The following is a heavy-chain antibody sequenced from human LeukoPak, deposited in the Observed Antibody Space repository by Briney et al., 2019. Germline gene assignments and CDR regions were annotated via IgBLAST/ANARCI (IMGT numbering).Heavy chain of an antibody. V-gene: IGHV3-48*04. D-gene: IGHD3-10*01. CDR2: ISSSSSTI. CDR1: GFTFSSYS. Sequence: GGSLRLSCAASGFTFSSYSMNWVRQAPGKGLEWVSYISSSSSTIYYADSVKGRFTISRDNAKNSLYLQMNSLRAEDTALYYCAKEMAAGTFDYWGQGTLVTVSS. CDR3: AKEMAAGTFDY. J-gene: IGHJ4*02.